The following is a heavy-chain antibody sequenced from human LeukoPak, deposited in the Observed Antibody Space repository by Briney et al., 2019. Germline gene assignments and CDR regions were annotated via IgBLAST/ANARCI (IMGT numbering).Heavy chain of an antibody. J-gene: IGHJ5*02. V-gene: IGHV1-8*01. Sequence: WASVKVSCKASGFTLTNYDINWVRQAPGQGLEWMGWMNPINGNTGYARKFQGRVTMTRDTSISTACMELRSLTSEDTAIYYCVRDGEGVAISVNFWFDPWGQGTLVTVSS. CDR3: VRDGEGVAISVNFWFDP. CDR2: MNPINGNT. CDR1: GFTLTNYD. D-gene: IGHD3-10*01.